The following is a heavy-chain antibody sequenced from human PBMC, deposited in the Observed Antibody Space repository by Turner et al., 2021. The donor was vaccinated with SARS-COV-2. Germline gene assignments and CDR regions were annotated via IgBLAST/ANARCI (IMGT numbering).Heavy chain of an antibody. D-gene: IGHD3-22*01. Sequence: EVQLVESGGGLVKPGGSLRLSCAAYGFTFRRNSMNWVRQAPGKGLELVSSISSSSSYIYFADSVKGRFTISRDNAKNSLYLQMNSLRAEDTAVYYCARARWHYYDSSGYYPDAFDIWGQGTMVTVSS. J-gene: IGHJ3*02. CDR2: ISSSSSYI. CDR1: GFTFRRNS. CDR3: ARARWHYYDSSGYYPDAFDI. V-gene: IGHV3-21*01.